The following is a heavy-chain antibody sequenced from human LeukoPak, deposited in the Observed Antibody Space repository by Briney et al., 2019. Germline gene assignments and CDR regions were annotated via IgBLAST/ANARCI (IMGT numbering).Heavy chain of an antibody. V-gene: IGHV3-23*01. J-gene: IGHJ4*02. CDR2: ISGSGGTT. CDR1: GFTFSAYA. Sequence: GRSLRLSCAASGFTFSAYAMSWVRQAPGQGLEWVSAISGSGGTTTYADSVKGRFTVSREDSRNTLYLHMNSLRVEDTAVYYCAKDRGDIVAYRRGYNPDYWGRGTLVTVSS. CDR3: AKDRGDIVAYRRGYNPDY. D-gene: IGHD5-12*01.